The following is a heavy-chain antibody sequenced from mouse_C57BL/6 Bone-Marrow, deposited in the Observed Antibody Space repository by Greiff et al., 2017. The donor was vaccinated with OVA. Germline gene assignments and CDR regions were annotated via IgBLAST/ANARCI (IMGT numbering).Heavy chain of an antibody. D-gene: IGHD3-3*01. V-gene: IGHV1-54*01. CDR2: INPGSGGT. Sequence: VKLMESGAELVRPGTSVKVSCKASGYAFTNYLIEWVKQRPGQGLEWIGVINPGSGGTNYNEKFKGKATLTADKSSSTAYMQLSSLTSEDSAVYFCARLGTKAMDYWGQGTSVTVSS. J-gene: IGHJ4*01. CDR3: ARLGTKAMDY. CDR1: GYAFTNYL.